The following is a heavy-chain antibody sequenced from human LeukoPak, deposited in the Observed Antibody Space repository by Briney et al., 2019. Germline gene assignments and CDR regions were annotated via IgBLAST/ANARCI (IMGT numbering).Heavy chain of an antibody. V-gene: IGHV4-39*07. J-gene: IGHJ4*02. CDR2: IYYSGST. CDR3: ARELGGTWGFDY. Sequence: SETLSLTCTVSGGSISSSSYYWGWIRQPPGKGLEWIGSIYYSGSTYYNPSLKSRVTISVDTSKNQFSLKLSSVTAADTAVYYCARELGGTWGFDYWGQGTLVTVSS. D-gene: IGHD3-16*01. CDR1: GGSISSSSYY.